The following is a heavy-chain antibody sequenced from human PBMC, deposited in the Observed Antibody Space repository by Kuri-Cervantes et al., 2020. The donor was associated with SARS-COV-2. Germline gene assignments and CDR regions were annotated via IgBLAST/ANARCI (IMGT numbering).Heavy chain of an antibody. J-gene: IGHJ4*02. CDR1: GLSLSTSGVG. CDR3: AHGSGGSSLGHY. CDR2: IYWDDDK. D-gene: IGHD2-15*01. Sequence: SGPTLVKPTQTLTLTCTFSGLSLSTSGVGVGWIRQPPGKALEWLALIYWDDDKRYSPSLKSRPTITKDTSKNQVVLTMTNMDPVDTATYYCAHGSGGSSLGHYWGQGTLVTVSS. V-gene: IGHV2-5*02.